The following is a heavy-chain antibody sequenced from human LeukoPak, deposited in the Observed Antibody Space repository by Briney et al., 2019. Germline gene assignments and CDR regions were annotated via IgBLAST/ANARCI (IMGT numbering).Heavy chain of an antibody. J-gene: IGHJ4*02. CDR2: IYYSGST. Sequence: SETLSLTCAVYGGSFSGYYWSWIRQPPGKGLEWIGSIYYSGSTYYNPSLKSRVTISVDTSKNQFSLKLSSVTAADTAVYYCARPKYSSGWLVDYWGQGTLVTVSS. CDR3: ARPKYSSGWLVDY. CDR1: GGSFSGYY. D-gene: IGHD6-19*01. V-gene: IGHV4-34*01.